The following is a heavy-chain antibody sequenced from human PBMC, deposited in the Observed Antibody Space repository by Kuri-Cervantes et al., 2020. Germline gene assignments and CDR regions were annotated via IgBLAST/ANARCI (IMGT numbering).Heavy chain of an antibody. J-gene: IGHJ5*02. D-gene: IGHD3-9*01. CDR3: ARKAINYDILTGYFPSWFDP. CDR2: INHSGST. V-gene: IGHV4-34*01. CDR1: GGSFSGYY. Sequence: GSLRLSCAVYGGSFSGYYWSWIRQPPGKGLEWIGEINHSGSTNYNPSLKSRVTISVDTSKNQFSLKLSSVTAADTAVYYCARKAINYDILTGYFPSWFDPWGQGTLVTVSS.